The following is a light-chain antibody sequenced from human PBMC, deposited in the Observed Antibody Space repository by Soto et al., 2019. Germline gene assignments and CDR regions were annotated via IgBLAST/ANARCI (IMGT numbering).Light chain of an antibody. J-gene: IGKJ4*01. Sequence: EIVLTQSPGTLSLSPGERVTLSCRASQSISNNHLAWYQQQPGQAPRLLIHGTSNRATGIPDRFSGSGSGTDFPLTFSRLEPEDFAVYYCEYYGSSITFGGGTKVDI. CDR1: QSISNNH. V-gene: IGKV3-20*01. CDR2: GTS. CDR3: EYYGSSIT.